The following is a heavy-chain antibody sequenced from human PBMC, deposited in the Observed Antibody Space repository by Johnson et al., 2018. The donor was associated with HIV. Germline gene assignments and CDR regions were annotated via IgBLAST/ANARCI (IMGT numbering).Heavy chain of an antibody. Sequence: VQLVESGGGLVQPGRSLRLSCAASGFTFDDYAMHWVRQAPGKGLEWVSGISWNSGNSIYYADSVKGRFTISRDNAKNSLSLQMNSLRAEDTAVYYCARDYPLYDSSGPALNDAFDIWGQGTMVTVSS. CDR3: ARDYPLYDSSGPALNDAFDI. CDR1: GFTFDDYA. D-gene: IGHD3-22*01. V-gene: IGHV3-9*01. CDR2: ISWNSGNSI. J-gene: IGHJ3*02.